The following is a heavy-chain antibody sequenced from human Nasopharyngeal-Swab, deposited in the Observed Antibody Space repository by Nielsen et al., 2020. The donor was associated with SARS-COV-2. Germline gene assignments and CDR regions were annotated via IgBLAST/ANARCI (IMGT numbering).Heavy chain of an antibody. CDR1: GFTFGRYG. J-gene: IGHJ4*02. CDR2: IQQDGDIT. V-gene: IGHV3-7*01. D-gene: IGHD7-27*01. Sequence: GSLKISCVTSGFTFGRYGMTWVRQAPGKGLEWVANIQQDGDITYYLESVKGRFTISRDNAKNSLYLQMNSLRAEDTAVYFCARDPPSTGDYYFDHWGQGTLVTVSS. CDR3: ARDPPSTGDYYFDH.